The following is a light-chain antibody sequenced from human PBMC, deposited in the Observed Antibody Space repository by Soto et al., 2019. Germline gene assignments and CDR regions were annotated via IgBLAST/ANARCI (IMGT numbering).Light chain of an antibody. J-gene: IGKJ4*01. V-gene: IGKV3-15*01. CDR2: RTS. Sequence: EIVLTQSPGTLSLSQGERATLSCRASQSVSNNYLAWYQQKPGQAPRLLMFRTSSRATGFPARFSGSGSGTEFNLTISSLQSEDFGVYYCQQYNNWPRATFGGGTKVDI. CDR1: QSVSNN. CDR3: QQYNNWPRAT.